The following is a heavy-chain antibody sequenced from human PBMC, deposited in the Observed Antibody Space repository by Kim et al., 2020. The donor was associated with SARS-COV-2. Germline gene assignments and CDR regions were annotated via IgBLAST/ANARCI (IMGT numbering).Heavy chain of an antibody. V-gene: IGHV3-48*02. CDR3: ARDGDDYGDYYSFEY. Sequence: SVKVRFTISRHNDTNSLYLQMNSLRDEDTAVYYCARDGDDYGDYYSFEYWGQGALVTVSS. D-gene: IGHD4-17*01. J-gene: IGHJ4*02.